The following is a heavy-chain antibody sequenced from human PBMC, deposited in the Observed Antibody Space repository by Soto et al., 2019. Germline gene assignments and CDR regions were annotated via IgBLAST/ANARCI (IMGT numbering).Heavy chain of an antibody. J-gene: IGHJ4*02. CDR2: ISGSGGST. CDR3: AKADIVVVVAATFDY. Sequence: VGSLRLSCAASGFTFSSYAMSWVRQAPGKGLEWVSAISGSGGSTYYADSVKGRFTISRDNSKNTLYLQMNSLRAEDTAVYYCAKADIVVVVAATFDYWGQGTLVTVSS. CDR1: GFTFSSYA. V-gene: IGHV3-23*01. D-gene: IGHD2-15*01.